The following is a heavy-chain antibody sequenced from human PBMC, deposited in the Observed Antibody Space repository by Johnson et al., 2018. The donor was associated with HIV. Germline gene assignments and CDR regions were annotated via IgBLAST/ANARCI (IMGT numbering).Heavy chain of an antibody. Sequence: VQLVESGGGLVHPGGSLRLSCAASGFTFSDHDMHWVRQTEGIGLEWVSAIGTAGDTYYPGSVKGRFTISRDNSKNTLYLQMNSLRAEDTAVYYCASLSSSLFGAFDIWGQGTMVTVSS. CDR3: ASLSSSLFGAFDI. V-gene: IGHV3-13*01. J-gene: IGHJ3*02. CDR1: GFTFSDHD. CDR2: IGTAGDT. D-gene: IGHD6-13*01.